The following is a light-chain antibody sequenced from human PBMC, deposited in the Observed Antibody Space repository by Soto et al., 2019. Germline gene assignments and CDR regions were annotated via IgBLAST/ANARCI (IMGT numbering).Light chain of an antibody. Sequence: EIVLTQSPGTLSLSPGERATLSCRASQSVSSSYLAWYQQKPGQAPRLLIYGASSRATGIPDRFTGGGAGTGFTLTISRLEPEDSAVYYCQQYGSSPTFGGGTKVEIK. CDR1: QSVSSSY. CDR2: GAS. CDR3: QQYGSSPT. J-gene: IGKJ4*01. V-gene: IGKV3-20*01.